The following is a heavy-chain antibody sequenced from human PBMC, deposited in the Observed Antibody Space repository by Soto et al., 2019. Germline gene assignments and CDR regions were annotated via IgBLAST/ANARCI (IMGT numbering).Heavy chain of an antibody. V-gene: IGHV3-33*01. CDR2: IWYDGSNK. CDR3: ARDPYYDFWSGYSKRGMDV. J-gene: IGHJ6*02. CDR1: GFTFSSYG. D-gene: IGHD3-3*01. Sequence: LRLSCAASGFTFSSYGMHWVRQAPGKGLEWVAVIWYDGSNKYYADSVKGRFTISRDNSKNTLYLQMNSLRAEDTAVYYCARDPYYDFWSGYSKRGMDVWGQGTTVTVSS.